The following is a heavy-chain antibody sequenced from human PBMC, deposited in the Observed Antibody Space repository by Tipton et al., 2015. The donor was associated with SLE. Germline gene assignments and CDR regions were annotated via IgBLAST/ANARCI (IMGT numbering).Heavy chain of an antibody. CDR1: GGSISSSSYY. D-gene: IGHD5-24*01. CDR2: IYHSGST. J-gene: IGHJ4*02. CDR3: AGRLEMATIDY. V-gene: IGHV4-39*01. Sequence: TLSLTCTVSGGSISSSSYYWGWIRQPPGKGLEWIGSIYHSGSTYYNPSLKSRVTISVDTSKNQFSLKLSSVTAADTAVYYCAGRLEMATIDYWGQGTLATVSS.